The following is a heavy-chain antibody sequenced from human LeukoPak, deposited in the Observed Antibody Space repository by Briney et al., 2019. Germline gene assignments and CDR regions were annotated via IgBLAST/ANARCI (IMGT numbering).Heavy chain of an antibody. CDR2: ISGSGGSI. CDR1: GFTFSSYA. D-gene: IGHD1-7*01. V-gene: IGHV3-23*01. CDR3: AKGTNWNYYFDY. J-gene: IGHJ4*02. Sequence: GGSLRLSCAASGFTFSSYAMSWVRQAPGKGLEWVSAISGSGGSIYYADSVKGRFTISRDNSKNTLYLQMNSLRAEDTAVYYCAKGTNWNYYFDYWGQGTLVTVST.